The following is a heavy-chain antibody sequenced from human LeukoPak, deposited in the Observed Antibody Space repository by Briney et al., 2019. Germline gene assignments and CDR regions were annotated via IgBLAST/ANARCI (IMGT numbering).Heavy chain of an antibody. CDR1: GYTFTGYY. Sequence: ASVKVSCKASGYTFTGYYMHWVRQAPGQGLEWMGGIIPIFGTANYAQKFQGRVTITADESTSTAYMELSSLRSEDTAVYYCARVVTSLVYSPNELPYYYYGMDVWGQGTTVTVSS. D-gene: IGHD2-21*02. CDR2: IIPIFGTA. CDR3: ARVVTSLVYSPNELPYYYYGMDV. V-gene: IGHV1-69*13. J-gene: IGHJ6*02.